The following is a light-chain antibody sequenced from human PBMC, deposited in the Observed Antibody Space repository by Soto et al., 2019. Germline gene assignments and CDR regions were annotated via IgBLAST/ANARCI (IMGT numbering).Light chain of an antibody. Sequence: EIVLTQSPGTLSLSPGERATLSGRASQSVSSSYLAWYQQKPGQAPRVLIHGASSRATGIPDRFSGSGSGTDFTLTISRLEPEDFAVYFCQQYGNPPPNALGQGTKVEIK. CDR1: QSVSSSY. CDR2: GAS. J-gene: IGKJ2*01. V-gene: IGKV3-20*01. CDR3: QQYGNPPPNA.